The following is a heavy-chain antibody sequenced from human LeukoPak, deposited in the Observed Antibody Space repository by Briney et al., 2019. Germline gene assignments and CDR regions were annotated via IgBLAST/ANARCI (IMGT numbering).Heavy chain of an antibody. CDR3: VRQGGGDNCR. V-gene: IGHV3-66*02. CDR1: GIALNTND. Sequence: GGSLRLSCAAPGIALNTNDMNWVRQAPGKGLEWVSIIYPWGSAFYTDSVKGRFTVTRDESKNMMFLQMNTLRPDDTAMYYCVRQGGGDNCRWGQGALVTVYS. CDR2: IYPWGSA. D-gene: IGHD4-23*01. J-gene: IGHJ4*01.